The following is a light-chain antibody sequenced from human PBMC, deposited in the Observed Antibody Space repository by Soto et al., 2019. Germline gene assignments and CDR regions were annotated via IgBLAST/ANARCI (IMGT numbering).Light chain of an antibody. V-gene: IGKV3-11*01. CDR1: QSVSSY. J-gene: IGKJ1*01. Sequence: EIVLTQSPATLSLSPGERATLSCRASQSVSSYVAWYQRKPGQAPMLLIYDASNRATGIPARFSGSGSGTDFTLTISSLEPEDFAVYYRQQRSNWPWGTFGQGTK. CDR3: QQRSNWPWGT. CDR2: DAS.